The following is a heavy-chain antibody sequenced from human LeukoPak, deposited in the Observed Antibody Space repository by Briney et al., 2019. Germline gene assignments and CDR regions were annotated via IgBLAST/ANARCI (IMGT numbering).Heavy chain of an antibody. CDR3: AREPMNHSGVAGI. CDR1: GFTFSSYG. V-gene: IGHV3-30*02. Sequence: HTGGSLRLSCAASGFTFSSYGMHWVRQAPGKGLEWVAFIRYDGSNKYYADSVKGRFTISRDNSKNTLYLQMNSLRAEDTAVYYCAREPMNHSGVAGIWGQGTMVTVSS. CDR2: IRYDGSNK. D-gene: IGHD3-10*01. J-gene: IGHJ3*02.